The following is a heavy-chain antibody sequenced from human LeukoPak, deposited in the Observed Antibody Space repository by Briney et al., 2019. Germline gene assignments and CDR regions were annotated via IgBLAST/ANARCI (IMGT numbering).Heavy chain of an antibody. Sequence: ASVKVSCKASGYSFINFGLSWVRQAPGQGLEWMGRIIPILGIANYAQKFQGRVTMTTDTSTSTAYMELRSLRSDDTAVYYCAREGALIAARPLDYWGQGTLVTVSS. D-gene: IGHD6-6*01. CDR1: GYSFINFG. CDR2: IIPILGIA. J-gene: IGHJ4*02. CDR3: AREGALIAARPLDY. V-gene: IGHV1-18*01.